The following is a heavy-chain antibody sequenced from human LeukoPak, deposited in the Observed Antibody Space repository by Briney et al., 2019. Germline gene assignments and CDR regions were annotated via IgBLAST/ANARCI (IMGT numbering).Heavy chain of an antibody. CDR1: GASITNYY. CDR3: ARLLDPLGYCAGGSCYLDY. D-gene: IGHD2-15*01. V-gene: IGHV4-59*12. CDR2: IYYSGST. Sequence: SETLSLTCTVSGASITNYYWSWIRQPPGKGPEWIGYIYYSGSTNCNPSLKSRVTISADTSKNQFSLRLTSMTAADTAVYFCARLLDPLGYCAGGSCYLDYWGLGTLVTVSS. J-gene: IGHJ4*02.